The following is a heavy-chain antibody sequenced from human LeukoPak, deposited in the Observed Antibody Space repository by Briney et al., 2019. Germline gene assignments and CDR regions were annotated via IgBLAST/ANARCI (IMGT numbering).Heavy chain of an antibody. D-gene: IGHD5-18*01. J-gene: IGHJ4*02. Sequence: QPGGSLRLSCAASGFTFSGYAMQWVRQAPGKGLEWVTTISYDGGNKYYADSVKGRFTISRDNSKNTLFLQMNSLRGEDTAVYYCARGYGVPPLPDYWGQGTLVTVSS. CDR1: GFTFSGYA. CDR2: ISYDGGNK. V-gene: IGHV3-30*01. CDR3: ARGYGVPPLPDY.